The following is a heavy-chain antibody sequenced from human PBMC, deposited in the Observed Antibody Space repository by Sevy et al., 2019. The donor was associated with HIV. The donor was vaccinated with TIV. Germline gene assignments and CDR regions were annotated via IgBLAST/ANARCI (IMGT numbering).Heavy chain of an antibody. Sequence: ASVKVSYKASGYTFTSYDINWVRQATGQGLEWMGWMNPNSGNTGYAQKFQGRVTMTRNTSISTAYMELSSLRSEDTAVYYCARGVPIEYSSSSGLGWGQGTMVTVSS. J-gene: IGHJ4*02. V-gene: IGHV1-8*01. D-gene: IGHD6-6*01. CDR3: ARGVPIEYSSSSGLG. CDR2: MNPNSGNT. CDR1: GYTFTSYD.